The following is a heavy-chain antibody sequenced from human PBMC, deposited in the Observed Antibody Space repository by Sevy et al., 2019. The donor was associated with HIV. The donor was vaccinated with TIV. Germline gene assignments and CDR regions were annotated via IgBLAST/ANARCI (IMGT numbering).Heavy chain of an antibody. CDR2: IAYDESTK. Sequence: GGSLRLSCAASGFDFSSYPMHWVRQAPGKGLEWVSVIAYDESTKYYGDSVRGRFTISRDNSKNTLYLQMNSLREEDTGVYYCARQGSSWTFYPWGQGTLVTVSS. D-gene: IGHD6-13*01. V-gene: IGHV3-30-3*01. CDR1: GFDFSSYP. J-gene: IGHJ5*02. CDR3: ARQGSSWTFYP.